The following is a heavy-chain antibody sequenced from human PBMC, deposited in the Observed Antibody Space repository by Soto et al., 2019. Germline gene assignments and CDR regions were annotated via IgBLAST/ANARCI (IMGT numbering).Heavy chain of an antibody. Sequence: ASVKVSCKASGYTFTSYYMHWVRQAPGQGLEWMGIINPSGGSTSYAQKFQGRVTMTRDTSTSTVYMELSSLRSEDTAVYYCARDLFRDGGRYYYYGMDVWGQGTTVTVSS. CDR2: INPSGGST. D-gene: IGHD3-16*01. J-gene: IGHJ6*02. CDR1: GYTFTSYY. CDR3: ARDLFRDGGRYYYYGMDV. V-gene: IGHV1-46*01.